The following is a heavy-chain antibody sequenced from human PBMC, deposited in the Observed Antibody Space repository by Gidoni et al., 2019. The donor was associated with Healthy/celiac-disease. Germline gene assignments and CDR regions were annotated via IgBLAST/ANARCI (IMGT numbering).Heavy chain of an antibody. J-gene: IGHJ6*02. CDR1: GGSFSGYY. CDR2: INHSGST. D-gene: IGHD3-10*01. CDR3: ARTRAPAYYYGSGSYVRRDYGMDV. V-gene: IGHV4-34*01. Sequence: QVQLQQWGAGLLKPSETLSLTCAVYGGSFSGYYWSWIRQPPGKGLEWIGEINHSGSTNYNPSLKSRVTISVDTSKNQFSLKLSSVTAADTAVYYCARTRAPAYYYGSGSYVRRDYGMDVWGQGTTVTVSS.